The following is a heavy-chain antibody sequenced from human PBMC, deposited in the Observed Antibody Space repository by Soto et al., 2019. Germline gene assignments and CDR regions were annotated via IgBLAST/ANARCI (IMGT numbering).Heavy chain of an antibody. J-gene: IGHJ2*01. Sequence: QVQLVQSGAEVKKPGSSVTVSCKASGGTFSSYTISWVRQAPGQGLEWMGGIIPIFGTANYAQKFQDRVTITADESTSTAYMELSSLRSEDTAVYYCARGNHRWIQLWYFDLWGRGTLVTVSS. V-gene: IGHV1-69*12. CDR3: ARGNHRWIQLWYFDL. CDR2: IIPIFGTA. CDR1: GGTFSSYT. D-gene: IGHD5-18*01.